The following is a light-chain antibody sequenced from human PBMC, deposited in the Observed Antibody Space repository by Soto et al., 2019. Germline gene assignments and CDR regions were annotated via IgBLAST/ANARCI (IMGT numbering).Light chain of an antibody. V-gene: IGKV3-20*01. CDR2: GAS. J-gene: IGKJ1*01. CDR1: QSGSRSY. CDR3: QQDGSSPWT. Sequence: ILLTHSPFTVSFSPGERSTLSFMASQSGSRSYLAWYQQKPGQAPRLLIYGASSRATGIPDRFSGSGSGTDFTLTISRLEPEDSAVYYCQQDGSSPWTFGQGTKVDIK.